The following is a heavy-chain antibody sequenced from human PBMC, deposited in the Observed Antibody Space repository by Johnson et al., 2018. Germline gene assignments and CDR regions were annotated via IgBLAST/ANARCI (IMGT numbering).Heavy chain of an antibody. Sequence: VQLVESGGGLVKPGGSLRLSCAASAITFSPYTMNWVRQAPGKGLEWISSISSSSTYIYYADSVKGRFTISRDNAKNSLFFQMTSLRDEDTAMYYCARDPGKYGASFDIWGQGTRITGS. D-gene: IGHD4-17*01. CDR3: ARDPGKYGASFDI. J-gene: IGHJ3*02. CDR2: ISSSSTYI. V-gene: IGHV3-21*06. CDR1: AITFSPYT.